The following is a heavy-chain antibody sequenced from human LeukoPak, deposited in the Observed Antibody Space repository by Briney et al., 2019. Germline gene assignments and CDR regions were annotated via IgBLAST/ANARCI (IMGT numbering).Heavy chain of an antibody. CDR3: ARDSRAVAGKNNWFDP. CDR2: ISYDGSNK. D-gene: IGHD6-19*01. J-gene: IGHJ5*02. Sequence: PGGSLRLSCAASGFTFSSYAMHWVRQAPGKGLEWVAVISYDGSNKYYADSVKGRFTISRDNSKNTLYLQMNSLRAEDTAVYYCARDSRAVAGKNNWFDPWGQGTLVTVSS. V-gene: IGHV3-30*04. CDR1: GFTFSSYA.